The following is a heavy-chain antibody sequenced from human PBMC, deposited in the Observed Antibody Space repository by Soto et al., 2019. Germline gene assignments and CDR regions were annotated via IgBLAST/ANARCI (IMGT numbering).Heavy chain of an antibody. J-gene: IGHJ6*02. CDR1: GFTFSSYA. V-gene: IGHV3-30-3*01. Sequence: GGSLRLSCAASGFTFSSYAMHWVRQAPGKGLEWVAVISYDGSNKYYADSVKGRFTISRDNSKNTLYLQMNSLRAEDTAVYYCARDFPPRYDFWSGYYYYYGMDVWGQGTTVTVSS. CDR3: ARDFPPRYDFWSGYYYYYGMDV. D-gene: IGHD3-3*01. CDR2: ISYDGSNK.